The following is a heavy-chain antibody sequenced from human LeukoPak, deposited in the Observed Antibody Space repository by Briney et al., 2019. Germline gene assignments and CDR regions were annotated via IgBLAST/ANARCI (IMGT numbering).Heavy chain of an antibody. Sequence: GGSLRLSCAASGFTLTNAWTNWVRQAPGKGLEWVGLIKSKTDGETRDYAAPVKGRFTISRDDSKNTLYLQMNSLKTEDTAVYYCYCSFAGFSGYDTDLETMYYYYMDVWGKGTTVTISS. V-gene: IGHV3-15*01. CDR1: GFTLTNAW. D-gene: IGHD5-12*01. CDR3: YCSFAGFSGYDTDLETMYYYYMDV. CDR2: IKSKTDGETR. J-gene: IGHJ6*03.